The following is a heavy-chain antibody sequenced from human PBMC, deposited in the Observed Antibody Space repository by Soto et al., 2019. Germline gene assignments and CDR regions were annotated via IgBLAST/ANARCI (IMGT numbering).Heavy chain of an antibody. CDR1: GFAFSRYA. CDR3: ARDQISGWYDN. CDR2: MGGSVDSR. V-gene: IGHV3-23*01. J-gene: IGHJ5*02. Sequence: EVQLLESGGGLVQPGGSLRLYCAASGFAFSRYALSWVRQAPGKGLEWVSGMGGSVDSRSYADSVKGRFTISRDDSKNTLYLQMNSLRPEDTAVYYCARDQISGWYDNWGQGTLVTVSS. D-gene: IGHD6-19*01.